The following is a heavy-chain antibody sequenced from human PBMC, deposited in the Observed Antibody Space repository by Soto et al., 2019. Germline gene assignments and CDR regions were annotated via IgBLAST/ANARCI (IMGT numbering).Heavy chain of an antibody. Sequence: QVHLVQSGAEVKKPGASVKVSCKASGYTFTSYGITWVRQAPGQGLEWMGWISAHNGNTDYAQKLHGRVIVTRDTSTLTAYVVRRSLISDDTAEYYCARGRYGDYWGEVALFTVSS. CDR3: ARGRYGDY. CDR1: GYTFTSYG. CDR2: ISAHNGNT. D-gene: IGHD1-1*01. J-gene: IGHJ4*02. V-gene: IGHV1-18*01.